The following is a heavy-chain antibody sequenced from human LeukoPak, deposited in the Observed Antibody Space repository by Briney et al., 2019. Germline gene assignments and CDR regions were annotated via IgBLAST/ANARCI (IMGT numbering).Heavy chain of an antibody. J-gene: IGHJ4*02. Sequence: SETLSLICTVSGGSISSHYWSWIRQPPGKGLEWIGYIYYSGSTNYNPSLKSRVTISVDTSKNQFSLKLSSVTAADTAVYYCARDRAFWSGYYHYFDYWGQGTLVTVSS. V-gene: IGHV4-59*11. D-gene: IGHD3-3*01. CDR3: ARDRAFWSGYYHYFDY. CDR1: GGSISSHY. CDR2: IYYSGST.